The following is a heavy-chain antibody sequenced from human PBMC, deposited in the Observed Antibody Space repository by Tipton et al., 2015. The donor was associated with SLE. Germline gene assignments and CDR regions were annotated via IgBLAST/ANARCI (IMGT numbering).Heavy chain of an antibody. J-gene: IGHJ4*02. V-gene: IGHV4-61*02. CDR1: GDSVTSGLYY. Sequence: TLSLTCSVSGDSVTSGLYYWSWIRQAAGKGLEWIGRKYISGTSNHNPSLKSRVTISVDTSKNEFSLKLDSVTAADTAVYYCAREGYSGGWYGDFDYWGQGILVTVSS. CDR3: AREGYSGGWYGDFDY. D-gene: IGHD6-19*01. CDR2: KYISGTS.